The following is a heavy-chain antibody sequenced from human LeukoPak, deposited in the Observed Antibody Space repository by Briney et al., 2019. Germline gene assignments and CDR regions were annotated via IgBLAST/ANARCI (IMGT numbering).Heavy chain of an antibody. CDR3: AREEAAAVDY. CDR2: IYYSGST. Sequence: SQTLSLTCTVSGGSISSGGYYWIWIRQHPGKGLEWIGYIYYSGSTYYNPSLKSRVTISVDTSKNQFSLKLSSVTAADTAVYYCAREEAAAVDYWGQGTLVTVSS. D-gene: IGHD6-13*01. V-gene: IGHV4-31*03. CDR1: GGSISSGGYY. J-gene: IGHJ4*02.